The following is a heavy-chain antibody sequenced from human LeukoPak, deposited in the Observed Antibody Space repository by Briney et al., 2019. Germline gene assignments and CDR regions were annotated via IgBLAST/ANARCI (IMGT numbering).Heavy chain of an antibody. V-gene: IGHV3-53*01. CDR2: IYSGGST. D-gene: IGHD1-26*01. CDR3: ARDPPEWELPQDY. Sequence: GGSLTLSCAASGFTVTTNYMSWVRQAPGKGLEWVSVIYSGGSTYYADSVKGRFTISRDNAKNTLYLQMNSLRGEDTAVYYCARDPPEWELPQDYWGRGTLVAVSS. J-gene: IGHJ4*02. CDR1: GFTVTTNY.